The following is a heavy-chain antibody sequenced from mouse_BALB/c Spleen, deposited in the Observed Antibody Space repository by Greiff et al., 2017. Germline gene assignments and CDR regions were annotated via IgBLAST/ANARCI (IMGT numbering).Heavy chain of an antibody. CDR2: ISSGGST. CDR3: ARVYGDYFDY. D-gene: IGHD1-1*01. J-gene: IGHJ2*01. Sequence: EVQLQESGGGLVQPGGSRKLSCAASGFTFSSFGMHWVRQAPEKGLEWVAYISSGGSTYYPDSVKGRFTISRDNARNILYLQMSSLRSEDTAMYYCARVYGDYFDYWGQGTTLTVSS. V-gene: IGHV5-6-5*01. CDR1: GFTFSSFG.